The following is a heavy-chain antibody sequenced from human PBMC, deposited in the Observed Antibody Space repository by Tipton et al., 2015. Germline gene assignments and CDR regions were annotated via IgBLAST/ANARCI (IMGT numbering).Heavy chain of an antibody. Sequence: TLSLTCAVYGGSFSGYYWNWIRQPPGKGLEWIGEINHSGSTNYNPSLKSRVTMSRDTSKNQFSLKLTSVTAADTAVYYCARRVVTTGDDWFDPWGQGTLVTVSS. CDR3: ARRVVTTGDDWFDP. CDR2: INHSGST. J-gene: IGHJ5*02. V-gene: IGHV4-34*01. CDR1: GGSFSGYY. D-gene: IGHD2-21*02.